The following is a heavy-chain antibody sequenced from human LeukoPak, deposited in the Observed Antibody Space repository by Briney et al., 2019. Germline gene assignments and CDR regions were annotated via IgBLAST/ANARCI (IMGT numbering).Heavy chain of an antibody. CDR2: ISSSGSTI. J-gene: IGHJ6*02. CDR1: GFTFSSYE. V-gene: IGHV3-48*03. Sequence: GGSLRLSCAASGFTFSSYEMNWVRQAPGKALEWVSYISSSGSTIYYADSVKGRFTISRDNAKNSLYLQMNSLRAEDTAVYYCARGRSWYGRGYGMDVWGQGTTVTVSS. D-gene: IGHD6-13*01. CDR3: ARGRSWYGRGYGMDV.